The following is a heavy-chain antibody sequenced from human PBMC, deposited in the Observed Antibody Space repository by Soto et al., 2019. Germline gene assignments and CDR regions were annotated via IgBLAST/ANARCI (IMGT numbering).Heavy chain of an antibody. V-gene: IGHV3-23*01. CDR1: GFTFSAYA. D-gene: IGHD2-8*01. CDR2: VGGSDTDK. CDR3: AKDATAVNGVWDPFDM. Sequence: EVQLLESGGGVVQPGGSLRLSCAASGFTFSAYAMSWVRQAPGKGLQWVSGVGGSDTDKHYADSVRGRFNVSRDNSKNTLYLQMNSLRADDTAVYYCAKDATAVNGVWDPFDMWGQGTEVTVSS. J-gene: IGHJ3*02.